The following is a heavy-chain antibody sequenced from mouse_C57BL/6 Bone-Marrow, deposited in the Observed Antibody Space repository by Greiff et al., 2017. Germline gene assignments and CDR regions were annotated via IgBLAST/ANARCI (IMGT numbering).Heavy chain of an antibody. V-gene: IGHV5-15*01. Sequence: DVQLQESGGGLVQPGGSLKLSCAASGFTFSDYGMAWVRQAPRKGPEWVAFISNLAYSIYYADTVTGRFTISRENAKNTLYLEMSSLRSEDTAMYYCARLGTTGYYYAMDYWGQGTSVTVSS. CDR3: ARLGTTGYYYAMDY. CDR1: GFTFSDYG. J-gene: IGHJ4*01. CDR2: ISNLAYSI. D-gene: IGHD2-14*01.